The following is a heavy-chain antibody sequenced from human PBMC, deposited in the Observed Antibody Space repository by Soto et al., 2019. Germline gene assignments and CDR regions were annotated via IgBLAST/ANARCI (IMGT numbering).Heavy chain of an antibody. V-gene: IGHV2-5*02. CDR3: AHRPAYYISTVYYPFDY. D-gene: IGHD3-9*01. Sequence: SGPTLVNPTQTLTLTCTFSGFSFSTSGVGGACIRQPAGKALEWLALIYWDDGKRYSSSLKTRLNNTKYTSKNQVVLTLTNVHSVDTATYYCAHRPAYYISTVYYPFDYLCQESLVEISS. CDR2: IYWDDGK. J-gene: IGHJ4*02. CDR1: GFSFSTSGVG.